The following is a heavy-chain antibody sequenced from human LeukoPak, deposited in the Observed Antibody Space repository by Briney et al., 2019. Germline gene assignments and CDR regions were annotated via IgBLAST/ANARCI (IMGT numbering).Heavy chain of an antibody. CDR2: ISSNGGST. CDR1: GFTFSSYA. D-gene: IGHD2-2*01. J-gene: IGHJ3*02. Sequence: GGSLRLSCSASGFTFSSYAMHWVRQAPGKGLEYVSAISSNGGSTYYADSVKGRFTISRDNSKNTLYLQMNSLRAEDTAVYYCARPHSTGGAFDIWGQGTMVTVSS. V-gene: IGHV3-64*04. CDR3: ARPHSTGGAFDI.